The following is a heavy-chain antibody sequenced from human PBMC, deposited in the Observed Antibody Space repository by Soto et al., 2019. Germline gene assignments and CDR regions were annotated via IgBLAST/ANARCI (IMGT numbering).Heavy chain of an antibody. D-gene: IGHD3-22*01. Sequence: PGESMKICCKGSGYSFTSYWISWVRQMPEKGLEWMGRIDPSDSYTNYSPSFQGHVTISADKSISTAYLQWSSLKASDTAMYYCASVGDDSSAHDAFDIWGQGTMVTVSS. CDR2: IDPSDSYT. CDR1: GYSFTSYW. CDR3: ASVGDDSSAHDAFDI. J-gene: IGHJ3*02. V-gene: IGHV5-10-1*01.